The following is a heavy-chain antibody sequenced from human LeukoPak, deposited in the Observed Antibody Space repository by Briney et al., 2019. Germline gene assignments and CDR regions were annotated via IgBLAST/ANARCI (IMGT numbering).Heavy chain of an antibody. V-gene: IGHV3-23*01. D-gene: IGHD6-13*01. CDR2: ISGSGGDT. J-gene: IGHJ3*02. CDR1: GFTFSSFA. CDR3: AKGVAAADIRGCSAFDI. Sequence: PGGSLRLSCAASGFTFSSFAMSWVRQAPGKGLEWVSVISGSGGDTYYAESVKGRFTISRDNSKNTLYLQMSSLRAEDTAVYYCAKGVAAADIRGCSAFDIWGQGTMVTVSS.